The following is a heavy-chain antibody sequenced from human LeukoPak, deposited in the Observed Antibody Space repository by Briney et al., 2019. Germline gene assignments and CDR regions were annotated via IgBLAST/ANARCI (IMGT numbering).Heavy chain of an antibody. J-gene: IGHJ6*03. D-gene: IGHD2-21*01. V-gene: IGHV1-69*05. Sequence: ASVKVSCKASGGTFSSYAISWVRQAPGQGLEWMGGIIPIFGTANYAQTFQGRVTITTDESTSTAYMELSSLRSEDTAVYYCARGGDWRLYYMDVWGKGTTVTVSS. CDR3: ARGGDWRLYYMDV. CDR1: GGTFSSYA. CDR2: IIPIFGTA.